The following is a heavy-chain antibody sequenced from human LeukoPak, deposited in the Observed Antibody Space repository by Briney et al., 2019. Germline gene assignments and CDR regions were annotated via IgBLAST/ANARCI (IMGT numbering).Heavy chain of an antibody. CDR1: GYTFTSYA. J-gene: IGHJ1*01. Sequence: GASVKVSCKASGYTFTSYAMNWVRQAPGQGLEWMGWINTNTGNPTYAQGFTGWFVFSLDTSVSTAYLQISSLKAEDTAVYYCARASRGVVVAASHEYFQHWGQGTLVTVSS. D-gene: IGHD2-15*01. CDR3: ARASRGVVVAASHEYFQH. V-gene: IGHV7-4-1*02. CDR2: INTNTGNP.